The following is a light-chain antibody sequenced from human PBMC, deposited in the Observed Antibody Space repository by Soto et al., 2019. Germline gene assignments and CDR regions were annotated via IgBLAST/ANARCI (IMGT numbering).Light chain of an antibody. CDR2: KVS. Sequence: DVVLTQSPLSLPVTLGQPASISCRSSQSLVHSDGNTYLNWFQQRPGQSPRRLIYKVSNRDSGVPNRFGGSGSGDDFTLIISRVAAEDVGFYYCMQGTHWPLTFGGGTKVEIK. CDR1: QSLVHSDGNTY. V-gene: IGKV2-30*02. CDR3: MQGTHWPLT. J-gene: IGKJ4*01.